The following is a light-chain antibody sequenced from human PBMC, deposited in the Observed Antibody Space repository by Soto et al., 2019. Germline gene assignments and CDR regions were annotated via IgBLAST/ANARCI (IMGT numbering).Light chain of an antibody. CDR2: AAT. Sequence: QLTQSRSSLSASIGDIVTISCRATQAISRFLAWYQQKPVAAPKLLIYAATTLQSGVPSRFSGGASGTEFTLTISSLQSDDFATYYCQQLNSYPPEFGQGTKVDIK. CDR1: QAISRF. J-gene: IGKJ1*01. V-gene: IGKV1-9*01. CDR3: QQLNSYPPE.